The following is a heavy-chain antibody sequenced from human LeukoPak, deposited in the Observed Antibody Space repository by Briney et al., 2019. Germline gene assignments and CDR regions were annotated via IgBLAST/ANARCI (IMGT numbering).Heavy chain of an antibody. CDR2: ISDSGRDV. CDR3: AQDARVSRGYYYDGQLGH. J-gene: IGHJ4*02. D-gene: IGHD3-22*01. V-gene: IGHV3-23*01. Sequence: GGSLRLSCTASGFTFSTYAMSWVRQAPGKGLEWVSVISDSGRDVSYADSVKGRFTISRDNSENTFFLEMNSLRAEDTAVYYCAQDARVSRGYYYDGQLGHWGQGTLVTVSS. CDR1: GFTFSTYA.